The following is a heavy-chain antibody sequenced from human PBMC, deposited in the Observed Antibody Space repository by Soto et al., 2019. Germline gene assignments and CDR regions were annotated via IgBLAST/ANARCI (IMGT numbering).Heavy chain of an antibody. J-gene: IGHJ4*02. Sequence: PGGSLRLSCAAAGFTFSGYYMSWVRQPPGKGLEWVSTITYSGNKTYYVDSVKGRFTISRDNSKNTMFLEMNTLRADDTAIYYCAKGGYCNSAAWYGGIIDYWGQGTLVTVSS. CDR2: ITYSGNKT. V-gene: IGHV3-23*01. CDR1: GFTFSGYY. CDR3: AKGGYCNSAAWYGGIIDY. D-gene: IGHD2-2*01.